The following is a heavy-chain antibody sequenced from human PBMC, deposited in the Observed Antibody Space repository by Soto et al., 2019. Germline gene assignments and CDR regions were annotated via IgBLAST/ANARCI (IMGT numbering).Heavy chain of an antibody. CDR1: GGSISSSSYY. CDR3: AGVYGSGSTFDY. CDR2: IYYSGYT. Sequence: SETLSLTCTVSGGSISSSSYYWGWIRQPPGKGLEWIGSIYYSGYTYYNPSLKSRVTISVDTSKNQFSLKLSSVTAADTAVYYCAGVYGSGSTFDYWGQGTQVTVYS. J-gene: IGHJ4*02. D-gene: IGHD3-10*01. V-gene: IGHV4-39*01.